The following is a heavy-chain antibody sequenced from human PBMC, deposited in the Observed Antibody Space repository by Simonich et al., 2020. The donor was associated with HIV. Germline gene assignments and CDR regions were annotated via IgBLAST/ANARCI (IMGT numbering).Heavy chain of an antibody. J-gene: IGHJ5*02. CDR3: AREFVYYGSGLSPSWFDP. V-gene: IGHV4-34*01. Sequence: QVQLQQWGAGLLKPSETLSLTCAVYGGSFSGYYWSWIRQPPGKGLEWIGEIKHSGNTNYNPSPRSRVTISVDTSKNQFSLKLSSVTAADTAVYYCAREFVYYGSGLSPSWFDPWGQGTLVTVSS. CDR2: IKHSGNT. D-gene: IGHD3-10*01. CDR1: GGSFSGYY.